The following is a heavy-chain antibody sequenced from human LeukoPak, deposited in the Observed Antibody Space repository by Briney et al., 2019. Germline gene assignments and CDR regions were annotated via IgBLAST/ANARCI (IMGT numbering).Heavy chain of an antibody. CDR1: GYTFTSYG. J-gene: IGHJ5*02. V-gene: IGHV1-18*01. CDR3: ARGMSDWFGEWEWFDP. CDR2: ISAYNGNT. Sequence: GASVKVSCKASGYTFTSYGISWVRQAPGQGLEWMGWISAYNGNTNYAQKLQGRVTMTTDTSTSTAYMELRSLRSEDTAVYYCARGMSDWFGEWEWFDPWGQGTLVTVSS. D-gene: IGHD3-10*01.